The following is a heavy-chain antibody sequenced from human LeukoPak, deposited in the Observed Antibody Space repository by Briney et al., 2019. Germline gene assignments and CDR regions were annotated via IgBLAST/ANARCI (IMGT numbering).Heavy chain of an antibody. Sequence: PADTLSLTCTLWGRSLSSGTEYGSSIRQPRAGVLEVIGYIYYSGSTNYNPSLKSRVTISVDTSKNQFSLKLSSVTAADTAVYYCARVEWFGEFSPFDIWGQGTMVTVSS. D-gene: IGHD3-10*01. CDR2: IYYSGST. V-gene: IGHV4-61*01. J-gene: IGHJ3*02. CDR1: GRSLSSGTEY. CDR3: ARVEWFGEFSPFDI.